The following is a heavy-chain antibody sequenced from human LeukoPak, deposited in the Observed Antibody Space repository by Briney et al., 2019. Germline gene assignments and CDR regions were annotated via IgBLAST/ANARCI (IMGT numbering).Heavy chain of an antibody. J-gene: IGHJ4*02. CDR2: VDGSGVKT. CDR3: ARAGEIVVVITNFDY. Sequence: PGGSLRLSCAASGFTFITYAMSWVRQSPEKGLEWVATVDGSGVKTYYTDSVKGRFTISRDNSKNTLYLQMNSLRAEDTAVYYCARAGEIVVVITNFDYWGQGTLVTVSS. D-gene: IGHD3-22*01. CDR1: GFTFITYA. V-gene: IGHV3-23*01.